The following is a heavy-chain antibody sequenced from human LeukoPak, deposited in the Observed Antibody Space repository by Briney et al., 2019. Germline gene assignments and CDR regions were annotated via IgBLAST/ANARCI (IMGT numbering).Heavy chain of an antibody. V-gene: IGHV1-2*02. CDR2: INPNSGGT. CDR3: ARREYSSSLGTGVAFDI. Sequence: GASVKVSCKASGYTFTGYYMHWVRQAPGQGLEWMGWINPNSGGTNYAQKFQGRDTMTRDTSISTAYMELSRLRSDDTAVYYCARREYSSSLGTGVAFDIWGQGTMVTVSS. J-gene: IGHJ3*02. CDR1: GYTFTGYY. D-gene: IGHD6-6*01.